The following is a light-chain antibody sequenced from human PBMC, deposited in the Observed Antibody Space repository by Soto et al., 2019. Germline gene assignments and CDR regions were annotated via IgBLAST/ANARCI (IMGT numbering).Light chain of an antibody. Sequence: DIQMTQSPSTLSASVGDRVTITCRASQSVSRWLAWYQQKPGKAPKLLIYKASTLECGVPSRFSGSGSGTEFLLAINSLQPDDSATYYCQQYNDNWTFGQGTKVEIK. CDR1: QSVSRW. V-gene: IGKV1-5*03. CDR3: QQYNDNWT. J-gene: IGKJ1*01. CDR2: KAS.